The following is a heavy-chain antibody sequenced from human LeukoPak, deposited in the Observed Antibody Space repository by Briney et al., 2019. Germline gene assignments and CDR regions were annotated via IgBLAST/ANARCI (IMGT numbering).Heavy chain of an antibody. V-gene: IGHV4-59*01. D-gene: IGHD1-26*01. CDR1: GGSISSYY. J-gene: IGHJ4*02. CDR3: ARDRYSGSYVDY. CDR2: IYYSGST. Sequence: SETLSLTCTVSGGSISSYYWSWIRQPPGKGLEWIGYIYYSGSTNYNPSLKSRVTISVDTSKNQFSLKLSSVTAADTAVYYCARDRYSGSYVDYWGQGTLVTVSS.